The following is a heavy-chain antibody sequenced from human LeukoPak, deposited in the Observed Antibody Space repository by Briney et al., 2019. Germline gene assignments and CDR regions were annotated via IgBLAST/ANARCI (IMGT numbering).Heavy chain of an antibody. CDR3: ARVGGYCSSTSCDYTNYYYGMDV. CDR1: GFTFSSYS. J-gene: IGHJ6*02. D-gene: IGHD2-2*03. Sequence: GGSLRLSCAASGFTFSSYSMNWVRQAPGKGLEWVSSISSSSSYIYYADSVKGRFTISRDNAKNSLYLQMNSLRAEDTAVYYCARVGGYCSSTSCDYTNYYYGMDVWGQGTTVTVSS. V-gene: IGHV3-21*01. CDR2: ISSSSSYI.